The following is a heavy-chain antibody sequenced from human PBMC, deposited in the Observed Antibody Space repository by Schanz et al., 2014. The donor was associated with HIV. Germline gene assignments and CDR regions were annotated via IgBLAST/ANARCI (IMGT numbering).Heavy chain of an antibody. CDR3: ARTHYSVVSSRAMDV. CDR2: IKTSGGTT. CDR1: GYTFTDYY. Sequence: QLVQSGAEVKKPGASVKVSCKASGYTFTDYYMHWVRQAPGQGPEWMGMIKTSGGTTTYAQKFQGRVTLTRDTTATTVYMELSSLKSEDTAVYYCARTHYSVVSSRAMDVWGQGTTVTVSS. J-gene: IGHJ6*02. D-gene: IGHD2-15*01. V-gene: IGHV1-46*01.